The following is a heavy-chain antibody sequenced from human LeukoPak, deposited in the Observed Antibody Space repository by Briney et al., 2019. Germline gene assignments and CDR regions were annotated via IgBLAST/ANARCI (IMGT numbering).Heavy chain of an antibody. J-gene: IGHJ4*02. D-gene: IGHD3-22*01. V-gene: IGHV3-23*01. Sequence: GGSLRLSCAASGFTFSSYAMSWVRQAPGKGLEWVSAISGSGGTTYCPDSVKGRFTISRDNSKNTLYLQMNSLRAEDTAVYYCAKRRTRYDSSGYPDYWGQGTLVTVSS. CDR2: ISGSGGTT. CDR1: GFTFSSYA. CDR3: AKRRTRYDSSGYPDY.